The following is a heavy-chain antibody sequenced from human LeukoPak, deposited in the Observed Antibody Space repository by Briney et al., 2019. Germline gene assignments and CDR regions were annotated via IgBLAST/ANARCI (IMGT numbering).Heavy chain of an antibody. CDR1: GFTFSSYA. D-gene: IGHD2-2*01. J-gene: IGHJ6*02. V-gene: IGHV3-23*01. CDR2: ISGSGGST. CDR3: AKAMVDCSSTSCYLVQGIYGMDV. Sequence: GGSLRLSCAASGFTFSSYAMSWVRQAPGKGLEWVSAISGSGGSTYYADSVKGRFTISRDNSKNTLYLQMNSLRAEDTAVYYCAKAMVDCSSTSCYLVQGIYGMDVWGQGTTVTVSS.